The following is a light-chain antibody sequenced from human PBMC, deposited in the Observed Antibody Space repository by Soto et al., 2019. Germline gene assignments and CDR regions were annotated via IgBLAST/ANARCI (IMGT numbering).Light chain of an antibody. V-gene: IGKV1-5*01. CDR2: DAS. CDR3: KQCFWHWK. CDR1: QNIVTS. Sequence: DIQMTQSPSTLSASVLDIVTITFRASQNIVTSLAWYQQTPGKAPKLLISDASTLESGVPSRFGGSGSGTEFTLSITSLQPDDFATYYCKQCFWHWKFGQGTKVDIK. J-gene: IGKJ1*01.